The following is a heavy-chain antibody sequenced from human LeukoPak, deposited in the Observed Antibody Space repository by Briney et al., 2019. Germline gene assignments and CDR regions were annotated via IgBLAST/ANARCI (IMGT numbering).Heavy chain of an antibody. CDR1: GFTFSSYN. CDR3: ARDWTMDV. J-gene: IGHJ6*02. Sequence: GGSLRLSCAASGFTFSSYNMNWGRQAPGKGLEWVSSISSTSGTIYYADSVKGRFTISRDNAKNSLYLQMNSLRDEDTAVYHCARDWTMDVWGQGTTVTVSS. D-gene: IGHD3/OR15-3a*01. CDR2: ISSTSGTI. V-gene: IGHV3-48*02.